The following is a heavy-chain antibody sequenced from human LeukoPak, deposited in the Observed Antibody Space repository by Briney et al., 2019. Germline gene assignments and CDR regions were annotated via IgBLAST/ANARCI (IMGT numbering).Heavy chain of an antibody. V-gene: IGHV3-74*01. CDR1: GIHLGTDW. CDR3: GGGGYLLDY. D-gene: IGHD1-26*01. CDR2: INSDGSTT. J-gene: IGHJ4*02. Sequence: GGSLRLSCAASGIHLGTDWVNWVRQAPGKGLVWVSRINSDGSTTTYADSVKGRFTISRDNAKNTLYLQMNSLRAEDTAVYYCGGGGYLLDYWGQGTLVTVSS.